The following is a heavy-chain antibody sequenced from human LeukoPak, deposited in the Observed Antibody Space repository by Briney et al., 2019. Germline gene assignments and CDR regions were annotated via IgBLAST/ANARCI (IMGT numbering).Heavy chain of an antibody. CDR3: ARDRWELLKENAFDI. J-gene: IGHJ3*02. CDR2: ISSSGSTI. CDR1: GFTFSSYE. D-gene: IGHD1-26*01. V-gene: IGHV3-48*03. Sequence: GGSLRLSCAASGFTFSSYEMNWVRQAPRKGLEWVSYISSSGSTIYYADSVKGRFTISRDNAKNTLYLQMNSLRAEDTAVYYCARDRWELLKENAFDIWGQGTMVTVSS.